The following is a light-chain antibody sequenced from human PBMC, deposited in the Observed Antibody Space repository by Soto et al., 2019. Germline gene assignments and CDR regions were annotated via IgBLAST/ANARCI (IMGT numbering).Light chain of an antibody. Sequence: QSAPTQPPSASGSPGQSVTISCTGTSRDIGGYDLVSWYQQHPGKAPKLLIYDVIKRPSGVTDRFSGSKSGNTASLTVSGLQTDDEADYYCSSYGGSNNLLFGGGTKLTVL. J-gene: IGLJ2*01. CDR3: SSYGGSNNLL. V-gene: IGLV2-8*01. CDR1: SRDIGGYDL. CDR2: DVI.